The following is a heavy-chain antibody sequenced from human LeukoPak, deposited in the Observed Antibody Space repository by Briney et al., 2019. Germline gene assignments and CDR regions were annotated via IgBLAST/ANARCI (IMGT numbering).Heavy chain of an antibody. CDR1: GGSISSYY. CDR3: AREGIAAAGTETDAFDI. D-gene: IGHD6-13*01. CDR2: IYYSGST. J-gene: IGHJ3*02. Sequence: PPETLSLTCTVSGGSISSYYWSWIRQPPGKGLEWIGYIYYSGSTNYNPSLKSRVTISVDTSKNQFSLKLSSVTAADTAVYYCAREGIAAAGTETDAFDIWGQGTMVTVSS. V-gene: IGHV4-59*01.